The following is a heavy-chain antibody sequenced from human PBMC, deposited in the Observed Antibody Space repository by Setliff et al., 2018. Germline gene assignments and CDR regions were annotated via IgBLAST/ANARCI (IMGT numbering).Heavy chain of an antibody. V-gene: IGHV4-4*08. Sequence: SETLSLTCTVSDVSISGYYWGWIRQPPGRGLEWIGYIHSSGRSNYNPSLKSRVTTSIDTSKNQFSLKLSSVTAADPAVYYCARARYCSGGRCSWTWLDSWAQGTPVTVSA. CDR1: DVSISGYY. D-gene: IGHD2-15*01. J-gene: IGHJ5*01. CDR3: ARARYCSGGRCSWTWLDS. CDR2: IHSSGRS.